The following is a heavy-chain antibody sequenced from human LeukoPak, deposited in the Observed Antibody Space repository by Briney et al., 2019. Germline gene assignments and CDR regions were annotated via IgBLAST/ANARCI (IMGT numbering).Heavy chain of an antibody. CDR1: GGSISSYY. CDR2: IYYSGST. V-gene: IGHV4-59*01. CDR3: AGGSYDYYYMDV. J-gene: IGHJ6*03. D-gene: IGHD5-18*01. Sequence: PETLSLTCTVSGGSISSYYWSWIRQPPGKGLEWIGYIYYSGSTNYNPSLKSRVTISVDTSKNQFSLKLTSVTAADTAVYYCAGGSYDYYYMDVWGKGIPVTVSS.